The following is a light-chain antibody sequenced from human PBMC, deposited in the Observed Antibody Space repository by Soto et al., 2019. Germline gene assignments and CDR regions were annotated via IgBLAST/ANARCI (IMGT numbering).Light chain of an antibody. J-gene: IGLJ1*01. CDR3: SSYTNINTRACV. Sequence: QSALTQPASVSGSPGQSITISCTGTSGDIGSYNRVSWYQQHPGKAPKLIIYEVTDRHSGVSNRFSGSNSGNTASLTISGLQAEDEAEYYCSSYTNINTRACVFGTGTKLTVL. V-gene: IGLV2-14*01. CDR1: SGDIGSYNR. CDR2: EVT.